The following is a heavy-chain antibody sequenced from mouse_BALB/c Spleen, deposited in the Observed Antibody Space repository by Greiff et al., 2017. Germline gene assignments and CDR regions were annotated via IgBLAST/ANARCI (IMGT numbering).Heavy chain of an antibody. J-gene: IGHJ1*01. V-gene: IGHV1S81*02. Sequence: LQQPGAELVKPGASVKLSCKASGYTFTSYWMHWVKQRPGQGLEWIGEINPSNGRTNYNEKFKSKATLTVDKSSSTAYMQLSSLKSEDSAVYYCARIYYGSSYWYFDVWGAGTTVTVSS. CDR1: GYTFTSYW. CDR2: INPSNGRT. D-gene: IGHD1-1*01. CDR3: ARIYYGSSYWYFDV.